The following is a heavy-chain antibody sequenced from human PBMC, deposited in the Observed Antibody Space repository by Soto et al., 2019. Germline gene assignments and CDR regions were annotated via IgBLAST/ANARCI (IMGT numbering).Heavy chain of an antibody. CDR2: IDYRAST. J-gene: IGHJ4*02. V-gene: IGHV4-31*03. D-gene: IGHD6-13*01. Sequence: QVQLQESGPGLVKPSQTLSLTCTVSGGSISSGGYYWSWIRQHPGKGLEWIGYIDYRASTYYNPSPTSRVTISVDTSKNQFSLKLSSVTAADAAVDYCARGQQLETDYFDYWGQGTMVTVSS. CDR3: ARGQQLETDYFDY. CDR1: GGSISSGGYY.